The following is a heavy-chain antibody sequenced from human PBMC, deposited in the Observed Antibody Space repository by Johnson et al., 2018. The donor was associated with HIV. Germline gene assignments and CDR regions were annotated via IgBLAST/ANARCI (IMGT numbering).Heavy chain of an antibody. Sequence: QVQLVESGGGVVQPGRSLRLSCAASGFTFRSYGMHWVRQATGKGLEWVAVIWYDGSNKYYADSVKGRFTISRDNSENTLYLQMNSLRAEDTAVYYCAREYAAFDIWGQGTMVTVSS. CDR3: AREYAAFDI. CDR2: IWYDGSNK. D-gene: IGHD2-2*01. J-gene: IGHJ3*02. CDR1: GFTFRSYG. V-gene: IGHV3-33*01.